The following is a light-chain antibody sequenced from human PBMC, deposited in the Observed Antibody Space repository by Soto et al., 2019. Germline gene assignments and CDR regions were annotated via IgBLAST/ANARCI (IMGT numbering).Light chain of an antibody. V-gene: IGLV2-14*01. CDR3: SSYTSSSPCV. J-gene: IGLJ1*01. Sequence: QSALTQPASLSGSPGQSVTISCTGTSSDVGGYNYVSWYQQHPGKAPKLMIYEVSNRPSGVSNRFSGSKSGNTASLTISGLQAEDEADSYCSSYTSSSPCVFGTGTKVTVL. CDR1: SSDVGGYNY. CDR2: EVS.